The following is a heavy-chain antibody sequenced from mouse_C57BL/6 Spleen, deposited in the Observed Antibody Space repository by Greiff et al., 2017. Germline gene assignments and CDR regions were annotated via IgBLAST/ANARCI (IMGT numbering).Heavy chain of an antibody. V-gene: IGHV1-82*01. J-gene: IGHJ4*01. CDR1: GYALSSSW. CDR3: AGDGYAMDD. Sequence: VKLVESEPELVKPGDSVKISCTASGYALSSSWMNWVKQRPGKGLEWIGRIYPGDGDTNYNGKFKSKATLTADKSSSTAYMQLSSLTSEDSAFYFCAGDGYAMDDWGQGTSVTVSS. CDR2: IYPGDGDT. D-gene: IGHD2-3*01.